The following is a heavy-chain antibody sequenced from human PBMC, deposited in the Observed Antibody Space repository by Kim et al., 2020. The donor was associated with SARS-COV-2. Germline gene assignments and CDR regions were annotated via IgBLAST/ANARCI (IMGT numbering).Heavy chain of an antibody. D-gene: IGHD3-10*01. Sequence: GGSLRLSCAASGFTFSDYYMSWIRQAPGKGLEWVSYVSYSSTYIRYADSVKGRFTISRDDAKNSLYLQMNSLRAEDTAVYFCVRWQLYGSGPDSWGQGTLVTVSS. CDR1: GFTFSDYY. J-gene: IGHJ4*02. V-gene: IGHV3-11*03. CDR3: VRWQLYGSGPDS. CDR2: VSYSSTYI.